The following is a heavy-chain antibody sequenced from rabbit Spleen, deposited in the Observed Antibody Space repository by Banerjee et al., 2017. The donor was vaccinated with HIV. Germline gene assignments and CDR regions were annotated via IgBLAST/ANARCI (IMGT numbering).Heavy chain of an antibody. CDR1: GFSFSSSYY. Sequence: QEQLEESGGDLVKPEGSLTLTCTASGFSFSSSYYMCWVRQAPGKGLEWIACIDSGSSGDTYYANWAKGRFTISKTSSTTLTLQMTSLTAADTATYFCARGSAAMTMVIIGYYLSLWGPGTLVTVS. CDR3: ARGSAAMTMVIIGYYLSL. J-gene: IGHJ4*01. V-gene: IGHV1S45*01. D-gene: IGHD2-1*01. CDR2: IDSGSSGDT.